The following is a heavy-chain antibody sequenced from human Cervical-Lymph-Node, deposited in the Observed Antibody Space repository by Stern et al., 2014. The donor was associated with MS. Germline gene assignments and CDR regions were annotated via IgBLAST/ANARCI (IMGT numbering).Heavy chain of an antibody. J-gene: IGHJ4*02. Sequence: EVQLLESGGGLVQPGGSLRLSCAASGLTFSTYWMHWVRQAPGKGLVWYARIKEDGENTTYADSVKGRFTISRDNAKNTLYLQMTGLRAEDTAVYYCARDLAGRDDFWGQGTPVTVS. CDR2: IKEDGENT. V-gene: IGHV3-74*01. CDR1: GLTFSTYW. CDR3: ARDLAGRDDF.